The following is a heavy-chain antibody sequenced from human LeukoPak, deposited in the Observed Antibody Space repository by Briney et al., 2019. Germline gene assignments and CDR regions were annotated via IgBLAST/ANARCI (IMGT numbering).Heavy chain of an antibody. CDR2: INHSGRT. D-gene: IGHD3-22*01. CDR1: GGSFSGYY. V-gene: IGHV4-34*01. Sequence: SETLSLTCAVYGGSFSGYYWSWIRQPPGKGQEWSGEINHSGRTNYNPSLKSRITISVDTSKSQFSLKLSSVTAADTAVFYCARGRFTYSYDTTGYFLDYWGQGALVTVSS. CDR3: ARGRFTYSYDTTGYFLDY. J-gene: IGHJ4*02.